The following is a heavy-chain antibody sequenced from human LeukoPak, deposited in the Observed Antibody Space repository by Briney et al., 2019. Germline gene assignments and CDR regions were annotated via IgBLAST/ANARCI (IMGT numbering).Heavy chain of an antibody. V-gene: IGHV1-8*01. CDR1: GYTFTSYE. CDR3: ARRAESPYYYYYYMDV. J-gene: IGHJ6*03. CDR2: MNANSGTT. Sequence: ASVKVSCKASGYTFTSYEIMWVRQATGQGLEWMGWMNANSGTTHYAQNFQGRVTMTRNTPTSTAYMELSRLRSEDTGVYYCARRAESPYYYYYYMDVWGKGTTVTVSS.